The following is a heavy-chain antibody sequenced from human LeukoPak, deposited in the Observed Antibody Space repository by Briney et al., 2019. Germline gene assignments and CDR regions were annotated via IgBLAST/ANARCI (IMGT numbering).Heavy chain of an antibody. CDR3: ARLSGSSGWDYFDY. J-gene: IGHJ4*02. D-gene: IGHD6-19*01. Sequence: GESLKIACNGSGYSFTSYWIGWVRQMPGKGLEWMGIIYPGDSDTTYSPSFQGQVTISADKSISTAYLQWSSLKASDTAMYYCARLSGSSGWDYFDYWGQGTLVTVSS. CDR2: IYPGDSDT. CDR1: GYSFTSYW. V-gene: IGHV5-51*01.